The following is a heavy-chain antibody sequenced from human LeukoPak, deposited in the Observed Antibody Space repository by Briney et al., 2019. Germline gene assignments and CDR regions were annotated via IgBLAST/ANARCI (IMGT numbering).Heavy chain of an antibody. CDR2: IRSDGGTT. V-gene: IGHV3-74*01. Sequence: GGSLRLSCAASGFTFSSYWMHWVRQAPGKGPVWVSRIRSDGGTTTYADSVKGRFTISRDSAKNTLYLQMNSLRAEDTAVYYCARDFYPHGSFDYRGQGTLVTVSS. J-gene: IGHJ4*02. CDR1: GFTFSSYW. CDR3: ARDFYPHGSFDY. D-gene: IGHD1-26*01.